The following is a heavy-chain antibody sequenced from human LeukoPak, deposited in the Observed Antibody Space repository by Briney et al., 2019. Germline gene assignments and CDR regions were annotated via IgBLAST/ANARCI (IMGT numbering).Heavy chain of an antibody. D-gene: IGHD3-10*01. J-gene: IGHJ5*02. Sequence: SETLSLTCTVSGGSISSGSYYWNWIRQPAGKGLEWIGRIYSRGSTNYNPSLKSRVTISVDTSKNQFSLKLSSVTAADTAVYYCAREGLNMVRGVIPKEAWGWFDPWGQGTLVTVSS. CDR3: AREGLNMVRGVIPKEAWGWFDP. CDR1: GGSISSGSYY. CDR2: IYSRGST. V-gene: IGHV4-61*02.